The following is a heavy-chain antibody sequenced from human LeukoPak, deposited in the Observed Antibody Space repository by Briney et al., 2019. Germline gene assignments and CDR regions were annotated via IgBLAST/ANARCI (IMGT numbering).Heavy chain of an antibody. CDR3: ARRGHGYGSPFDY. D-gene: IGHD5-18*01. CDR2: ISYDGSNK. CDR1: GFTFSSYA. V-gene: IGHV3-30*14. Sequence: GGSLRLSCAASGFTFSSYAMRWVRLAPGKGLEWVALISYDGSNKYYADSVKGRFTISRDNSKNTLDLQMSSLRAEDTAVYYCARRGHGYGSPFDYWGQGTLVTVSS. J-gene: IGHJ4*02.